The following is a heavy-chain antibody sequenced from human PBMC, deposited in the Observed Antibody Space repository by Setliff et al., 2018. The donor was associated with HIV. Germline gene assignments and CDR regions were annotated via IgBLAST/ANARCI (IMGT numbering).Heavy chain of an antibody. CDR1: GFTFNSHE. D-gene: IGHD6-13*01. V-gene: IGHV3-48*03. CDR2: ISGSGSTI. CDR3: VRVYRAGSWDY. Sequence: GGSLRLSCAASGFTFNSHEMNWVRLAPGKGLEWVSYISGSGSTIYYADSVKGRFTISRDNAKNSLYLQMNGLRAEDTAVYYCVRVYRAGSWDYWGQGTLVTVSS. J-gene: IGHJ4*02.